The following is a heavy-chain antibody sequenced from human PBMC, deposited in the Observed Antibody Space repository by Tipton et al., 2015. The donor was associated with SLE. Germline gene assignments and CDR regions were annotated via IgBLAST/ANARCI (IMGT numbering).Heavy chain of an antibody. Sequence: QSGAEVKKLGSSVKVSCKASGGTFSSYTINWVRQAPGQGLEWMGRVIPFLGIGNYAQKFQGRVMITADKFTSTAYMELSSLRSEDTAVYYCARDSAGSGDLDYWGQGTLVTVSS. CDR3: ARDSAGSGDLDY. D-gene: IGHD4-17*01. CDR1: GGTFSSYT. J-gene: IGHJ4*02. CDR2: VIPFLGIG. V-gene: IGHV1-69*04.